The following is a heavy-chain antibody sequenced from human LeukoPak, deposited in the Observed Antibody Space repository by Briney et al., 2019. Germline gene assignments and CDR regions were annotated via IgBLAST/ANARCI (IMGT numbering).Heavy chain of an antibody. J-gene: IGHJ4*02. Sequence: PSETLSLTCTVSGGSISSSSYYWGWIRQPPGKGLEWIGSIYYSGSTYYNPSLKSRVTISVDTSKNQFSLKLSSVTAADTAVYYCASRLKGGIDYWGQGTLVTVSS. V-gene: IGHV4-39*01. CDR1: GGSISSSSYY. CDR2: IYYSGST. CDR3: ASRLKGGIDY. D-gene: IGHD1-26*01.